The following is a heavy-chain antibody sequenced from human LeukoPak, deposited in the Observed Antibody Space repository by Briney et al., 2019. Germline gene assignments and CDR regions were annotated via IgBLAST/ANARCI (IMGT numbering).Heavy chain of an antibody. CDR2: IRSSSSTI. Sequence: GGSLKVSCTASGFSFSDYSLNWVRQAPGKGLEWVSYIRSSSSTIRYADSVKGRFTISRDNAKNSLYLQMNSLRDEDTAVYYCARGLLGRGGGSFNYWGQGTLDPVSS. V-gene: IGHV3-48*02. J-gene: IGHJ4*02. CDR3: ARGLLGRGGGSFNY. CDR1: GFSFSDYS. D-gene: IGHD3-10*01.